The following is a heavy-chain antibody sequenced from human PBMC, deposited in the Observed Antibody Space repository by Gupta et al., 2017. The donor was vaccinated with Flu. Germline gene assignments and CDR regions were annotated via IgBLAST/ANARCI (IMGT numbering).Heavy chain of an antibody. V-gene: IGHV6-1*01. J-gene: IGHJ3*02. CDR1: TAT. CDR3: VRWRCCGGACPFDI. Sequence: TATWNWIRQSASRGLEWLGRTYYRSKWSNNYAIAVKSRITINPDTSKNHFSLQLNSVTPDDTALYYCVRWRCCGGACPFDIWGQGTMVTVSS. D-gene: IGHD2-21*02. CDR2: TYYRSKWSN.